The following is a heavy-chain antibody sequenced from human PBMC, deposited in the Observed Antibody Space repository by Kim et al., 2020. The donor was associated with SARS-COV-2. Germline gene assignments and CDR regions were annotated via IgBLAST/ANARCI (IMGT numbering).Heavy chain of an antibody. CDR1: GGTFSSYA. D-gene: IGHD1-26*01. CDR3: ARDRGSYSYHAGGGMDV. CDR2: IIPIFGTA. V-gene: IGHV1-69*13. Sequence: SVKVSCKASGGTFSSYAISWVRQAPGQGLEWMGGIIPIFGTANYAQKFQGRVTITADESTSTAYMELSSLRAEDTAVYYCARDRGSYSYHAGGGMDVWGQGTTVTVSS. J-gene: IGHJ6*02.